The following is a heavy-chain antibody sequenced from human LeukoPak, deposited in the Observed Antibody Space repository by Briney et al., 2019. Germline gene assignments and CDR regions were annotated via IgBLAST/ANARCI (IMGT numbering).Heavy chain of an antibody. V-gene: IGHV1-69*01. CDR1: GGTFSRYS. Sequence: GSSVKVSCKASGGTFSRYSISWVRQAPGQGLEWMGGIIPIFATGNYAQKFQGRVTITAGESTSTAYMELSSLRSEDTAVYYCTRELNPYDYIWGGYRYLGYYWGQGTLVTVSS. J-gene: IGHJ4*02. CDR3: TRELNPYDYIWGGYRYLGYY. CDR2: IIPIFATG. D-gene: IGHD3-16*02.